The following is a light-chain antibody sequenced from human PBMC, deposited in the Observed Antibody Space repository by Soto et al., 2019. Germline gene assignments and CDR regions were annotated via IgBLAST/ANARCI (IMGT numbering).Light chain of an antibody. V-gene: IGKV1-39*01. CDR2: AAS. CDR3: QQRYSSPPT. Sequence: DVPMTQSPATLSASVGDRVTITCRASQSISTWLAWYHQKKGKAPTLLIFAASSLQSGVPSRFSGSRSGPDLTITISSLQTEDCETYEGQQRYSSPPTFGQGTKVDIK. J-gene: IGKJ1*01. CDR1: QSISTW.